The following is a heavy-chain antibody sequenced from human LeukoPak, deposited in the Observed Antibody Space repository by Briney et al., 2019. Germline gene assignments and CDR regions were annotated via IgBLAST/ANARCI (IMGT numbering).Heavy chain of an antibody. V-gene: IGHV1-24*01. D-gene: IGHD2-2*01. CDR2: FDPADGET. J-gene: IGHJ6*02. CDR3: ANLLLEIAVGSGVHGRDV. CDR1: GYTLTVLS. Sequence: ASVKVSCKVSGYTLTVLSMHWARQAPGKGLEWMGGFDPADGETIYAQKFQGRVSMTEDTSTDTAYMELSSLRSEDTAVYYCANLLLEIAVGSGVHGRDVWGQGTTVTVSS.